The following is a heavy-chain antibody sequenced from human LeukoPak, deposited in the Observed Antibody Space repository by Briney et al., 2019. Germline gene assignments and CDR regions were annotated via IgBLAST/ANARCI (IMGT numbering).Heavy chain of an antibody. CDR2: MNPNSGNT. J-gene: IGHJ4*02. V-gene: IGHV1-8*01. CDR1: GYTFTSFD. D-gene: IGHD5-12*01. CDR3: ARGGYSGYVFDY. Sequence: ASVKVSCKASGYTFTSFDINWVRQATGQGLEWMGWMNPNSGNTGYAQKFQGRVTMTRNTSISTAYMEPSSLRSEDTAVYYCARGGYSGYVFDYWGQGTLVTVSS.